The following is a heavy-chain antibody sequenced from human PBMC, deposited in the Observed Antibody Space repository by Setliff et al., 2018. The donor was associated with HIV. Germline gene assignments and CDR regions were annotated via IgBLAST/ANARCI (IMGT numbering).Heavy chain of an antibody. Sequence: GASVKVSCKASGDTFTKYGIGWVRQAPGQGLEWMGGIIPIFGTTNYAQKFQGRVTITADESASTAYMELSSLRSEDTAVYYCARVYCSTTSCNDEYFYDYWGQGTLVTVSS. D-gene: IGHD2-2*01. CDR1: GDTFTKYG. CDR3: ARVYCSTTSCNDEYFYDY. V-gene: IGHV1-69*13. CDR2: IIPIFGTT. J-gene: IGHJ4*01.